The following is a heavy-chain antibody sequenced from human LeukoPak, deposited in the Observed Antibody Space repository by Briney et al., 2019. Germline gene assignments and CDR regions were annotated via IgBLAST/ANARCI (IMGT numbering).Heavy chain of an antibody. V-gene: IGHV1-2*02. Sequence: VASVKVSCKASGYTFTGYYMHWVRQAPGQGLEWMGWINPNSGGTNYAQKFQGRVTMTTDTSTSTAYMELRSLRSDDTAVYYCARKAGYYYMDVWGKGTTVTVSS. J-gene: IGHJ6*03. CDR3: ARKAGYYYMDV. D-gene: IGHD3-10*01. CDR2: INPNSGGT. CDR1: GYTFTGYY.